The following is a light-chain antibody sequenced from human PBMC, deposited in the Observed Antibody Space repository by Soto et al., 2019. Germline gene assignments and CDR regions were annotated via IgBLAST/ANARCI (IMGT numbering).Light chain of an antibody. J-gene: IGKJ1*01. Sequence: DIQMTQSPSSLSASVGDRATITCRASQSVSTYLNWYQQKPGKAPTVLIYDASSLRSGVTSRFSGSGSGTDFTLTISSLQPEDFATYFCQQSDSPPWTFGQGTKVEIK. CDR3: QQSDSPPWT. CDR1: QSVSTY. CDR2: DAS. V-gene: IGKV1-39*01.